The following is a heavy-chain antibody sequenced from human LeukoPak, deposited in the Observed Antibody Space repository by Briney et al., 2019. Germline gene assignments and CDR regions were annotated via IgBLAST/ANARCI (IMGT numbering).Heavy chain of an antibody. V-gene: IGHV4-38-2*01. J-gene: IGHJ4*02. CDR2: IYRTGNT. CDR3: ASRVITNPW. Sequence: SETPSLTCAVSGYSISTAYYWGWIRQPPGKGLEWIGSIYRTGNTHYNPSLKDRVTLSVDTSKNQFSLNLRSMTAADTAVYYCASRVITNPWWGRGTLVTVSS. D-gene: IGHD1-1*01. CDR1: GYSISTAYY.